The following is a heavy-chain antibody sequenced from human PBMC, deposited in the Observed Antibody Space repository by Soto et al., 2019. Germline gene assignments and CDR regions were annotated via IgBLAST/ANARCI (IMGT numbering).Heavy chain of an antibody. V-gene: IGHV3-30-3*01. CDR3: ARDGAGCSGGSCYPSYYYYYGMDV. CDR1: GFTFSSYA. Sequence: GGSLRLSCAASGFTFSSYAMHWVRQAPGKGLEWVAVISYDGSNKYYADSVKGRFTISRDNSKNTLYLQMNSLRAEDTAVYYCARDGAGCSGGSCYPSYYYYYGMDVWGQGTTVTVSS. J-gene: IGHJ6*02. CDR2: ISYDGSNK. D-gene: IGHD2-15*01.